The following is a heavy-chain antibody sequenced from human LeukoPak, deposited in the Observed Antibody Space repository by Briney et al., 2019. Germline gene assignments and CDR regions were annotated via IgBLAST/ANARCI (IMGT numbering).Heavy chain of an antibody. CDR2: INPSGGST. D-gene: IGHD2-8*01. Sequence: ASVKVSCKASGYTFTSYYMHWVQQAPGQGLEWMGIINPSGGSTSYAQKFQGRVTMTRDTSASTVYMELSSLRSEDTAVYYCARDPRLGYCTNGVCPLVHWGQGTLVTVSS. CDR3: ARDPRLGYCTNGVCPLVH. J-gene: IGHJ5*02. V-gene: IGHV1-46*01. CDR1: GYTFTSYY.